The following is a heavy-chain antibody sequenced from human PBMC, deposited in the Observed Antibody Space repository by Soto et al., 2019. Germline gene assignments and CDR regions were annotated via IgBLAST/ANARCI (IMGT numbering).Heavy chain of an antibody. CDR1: GFPFSNFE. CDR2: INTAGSTK. J-gene: IGHJ6*02. CDR3: ARAECSSPDCLTAYYSYGLDV. Sequence: PGGSLRLSCAASGFPFSNFEMHWVRQATGKGLEWVSYINTAGSTKYYAESVKGRFTISRDNARNSLFLQMNSLRAEDTAVYYCARAECSSPDCLTAYYSYGLDVWGQGSTVTVSS. V-gene: IGHV3-48*03. D-gene: IGHD3-9*01.